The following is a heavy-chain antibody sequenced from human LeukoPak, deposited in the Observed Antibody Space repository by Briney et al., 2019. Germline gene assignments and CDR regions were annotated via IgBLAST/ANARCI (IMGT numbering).Heavy chain of an antibody. CDR1: GFSFSYYN. CDR3: ASPLGPPPGY. Sequence: GGSLRLSCVASGFSFSYYNMNWVRQAPGKGLEWLAHIRAYSTDTYYADSVKGRFTVSRDDANNALYLQMNSLKDEDTALYFCASPLGPPPGYWGQGTLVTVSS. J-gene: IGHJ4*02. V-gene: IGHV3-48*02. CDR2: IRAYSTDT.